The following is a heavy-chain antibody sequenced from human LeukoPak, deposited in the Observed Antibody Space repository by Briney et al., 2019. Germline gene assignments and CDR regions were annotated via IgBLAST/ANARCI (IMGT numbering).Heavy chain of an antibody. CDR2: VYYNGNT. CDR3: ARLPYDSIGYYAFDI. V-gene: IGHV4-59*08. CDR1: GGSISGYY. D-gene: IGHD3-22*01. Sequence: SETLSLTCTVSGGSISGYYWTWIRQPPGKGLDWIGFVYYNGNTRYNPSLKSRVTISVDSSKKYFSLKLRSMTAADTAVYFCARLPYDSIGYYAFDIWGQGTIVTVSS. J-gene: IGHJ3*02.